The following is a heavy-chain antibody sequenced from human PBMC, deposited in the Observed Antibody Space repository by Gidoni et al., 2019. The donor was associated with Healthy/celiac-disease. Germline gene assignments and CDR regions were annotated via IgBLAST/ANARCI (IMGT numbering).Heavy chain of an antibody. V-gene: IGHV3-49*03. D-gene: IGHD2-21*02. Sequence: EVQLVASGGGLVQPGRSLRLSCTASGFTFGDYAMSWFRQAPGKGLEWVGVMRSRAYGATTEYAASVKGRFTISRDDSKSIAYLQMNSLKTEDTAVYYCTRGEAYCGGDCYSAYDYWGQGTLVTVSS. J-gene: IGHJ4*02. CDR2: MRSRAYGATT. CDR1: GFTFGDYA. CDR3: TRGEAYCGGDCYSAYDY.